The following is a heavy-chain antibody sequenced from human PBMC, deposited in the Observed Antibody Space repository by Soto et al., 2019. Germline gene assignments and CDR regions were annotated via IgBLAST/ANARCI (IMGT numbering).Heavy chain of an antibody. CDR3: AKGGTGGYAQDHIMDV. Sequence: GGSLRLSCAASGFTFSSYAMSWVRQAPGKGLEWVSAISGSGGSTYYADFVKGRFTISRDNSKNTLYLQMNSLRAEDTAVYYCAKGGTGGYAQDHIMDVWGQGTTVTVSS. J-gene: IGHJ6*02. V-gene: IGHV3-23*01. CDR2: ISGSGGST. D-gene: IGHD5-12*01. CDR1: GFTFSSYA.